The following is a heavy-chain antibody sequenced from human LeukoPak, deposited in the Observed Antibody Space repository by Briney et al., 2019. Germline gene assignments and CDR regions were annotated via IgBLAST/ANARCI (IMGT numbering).Heavy chain of an antibody. CDR2: INPNSGGT. J-gene: IGHJ4*02. V-gene: IGHV1-2*02. Sequence: ASVKVSFKASGYTFTGYYMHWVRQAPGQGLEWMGWINPNSGGTNYAQKFQGRVTVTRDTSISTAYMELSRLRSDDTAVYYCARDLWELRGYFDYWGQGTLVTVSS. CDR3: ARDLWELRGYFDY. CDR1: GYTFTGYY. D-gene: IGHD1-26*01.